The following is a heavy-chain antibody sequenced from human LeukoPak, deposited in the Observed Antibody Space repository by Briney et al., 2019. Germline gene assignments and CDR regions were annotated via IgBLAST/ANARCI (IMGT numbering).Heavy chain of an antibody. V-gene: IGHV3-21*01. D-gene: IGHD2-15*01. CDR3: ARGSEGYCSGGGCYYGMDV. Sequence: PGGSLRLSCAASGFPFSSYTMNWVRQAPGKGLEWVSYISSSSSYIYYADSVKGRFTISRDNAENSLYLQMNSLRAEDTAVYYCARGSEGYCSGGGCYYGMDVWGQGTTVTVSS. J-gene: IGHJ6*01. CDR1: GFPFSSYT. CDR2: ISSSSSYI.